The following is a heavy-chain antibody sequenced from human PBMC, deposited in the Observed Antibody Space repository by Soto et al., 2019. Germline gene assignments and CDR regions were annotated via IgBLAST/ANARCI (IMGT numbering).Heavy chain of an antibody. Sequence: QVQLVESGGGVVQPGRSLRLSCAASGFTFSSYGMHWVRQAPGKGLEWVAVISYDGSNKYYADSVKGRFTISRDNSKNTLYLQMNSLRAEDTAVYYCAKGSHRLSYITVYWGQGTLVTVSS. V-gene: IGHV3-30*18. CDR1: GFTFSSYG. CDR3: AKGSHRLSYITVY. D-gene: IGHD1-26*01. J-gene: IGHJ4*02. CDR2: ISYDGSNK.